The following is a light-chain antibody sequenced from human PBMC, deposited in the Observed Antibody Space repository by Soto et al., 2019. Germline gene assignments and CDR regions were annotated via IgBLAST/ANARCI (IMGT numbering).Light chain of an antibody. CDR3: AVWDDSLHGV. V-gene: IGLV1-44*01. CDR1: NSNIGRNT. Sequence: QAVVTQPPSASGTPGQRVTISCSGSNSNIGRNTVNWYQQVPGTAPHVLIYNNNQRPSGVPDRFSGSKSGTAASLAISGLQSEDEADYYCAVWDDSLHGVFGGGTKLTVL. J-gene: IGLJ3*02. CDR2: NNN.